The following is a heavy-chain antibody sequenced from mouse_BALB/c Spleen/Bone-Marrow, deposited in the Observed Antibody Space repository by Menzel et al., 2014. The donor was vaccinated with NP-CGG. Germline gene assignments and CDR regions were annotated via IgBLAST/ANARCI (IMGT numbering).Heavy chain of an antibody. CDR2: INPDSSTI. CDR3: ARPGTWGYFDY. D-gene: IGHD4-1*01. CDR1: GFDFSRYW. V-gene: IGHV4-1*02. J-gene: IGHJ2*01. Sequence: EVKLEESGGGLVQPGGSLKLSCAASGFDFSRYWMSWVRQAPGKGLEWIGEINPDSSTINYTPSLKDKFIISKDNAKNTLYLQMSKVRSEDTALYYCARPGTWGYFDYWGQGTTLTVSS.